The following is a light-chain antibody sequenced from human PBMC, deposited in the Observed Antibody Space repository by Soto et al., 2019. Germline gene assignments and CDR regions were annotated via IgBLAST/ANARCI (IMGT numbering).Light chain of an antibody. CDR2: DVN. V-gene: IGLV2-14*01. Sequence: QSALTQPASVSGSPGQSITISCTGTSSDVGAYNFVSWYQQHPGKAPKLLIYDVNNRPSGVSNRSSGSKSGNTASLTISGLQAEDEANYYCSSYTSSSTVLFGGGTKLTVL. J-gene: IGLJ2*01. CDR3: SSYTSSSTVL. CDR1: SSDVGAYNF.